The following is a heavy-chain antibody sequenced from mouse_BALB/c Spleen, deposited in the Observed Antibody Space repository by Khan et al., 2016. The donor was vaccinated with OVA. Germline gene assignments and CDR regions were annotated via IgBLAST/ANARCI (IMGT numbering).Heavy chain of an antibody. CDR1: GSTFTNFY. CDR2: IYPGNVNT. CDR3: TRGDYYGTYAMDY. D-gene: IGHD1-1*01. J-gene: IGHJ4*01. Sequence: QVQLQQSGPELVKPGASVRISCKASGSTFTNFYIHWVKQRPGQGIEWIGWIYPGNVNTKYNENFKGKATLTADKSSSKAYMLLSSLTSEDSAVSFSTRGDYYGTYAMDYWGQGTSVIVSS. V-gene: IGHV1S56*01.